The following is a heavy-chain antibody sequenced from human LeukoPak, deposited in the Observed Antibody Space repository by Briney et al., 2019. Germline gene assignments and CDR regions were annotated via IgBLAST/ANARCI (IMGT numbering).Heavy chain of an antibody. J-gene: IGHJ4*02. CDR2: ISSNGGST. D-gene: IGHD1-1*01. V-gene: IGHV3-64*01. CDR1: GFTFSSYA. Sequence: PGGSLRLSCAASGFTFSSYAMHWVRQAPGKGLEYVSAISSNGGSTYYANSVKGRFTISRDNSKNTLYLQMGSLRAEGMAVYYCARGTYYFDYWGQGTLVTVSS. CDR3: ARGTYYFDY.